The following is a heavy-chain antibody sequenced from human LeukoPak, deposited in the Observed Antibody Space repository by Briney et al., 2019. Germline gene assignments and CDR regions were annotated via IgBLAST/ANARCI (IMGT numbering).Heavy chain of an antibody. CDR2: IYYSGST. CDR1: GGSISSSSYY. J-gene: IGHJ4*02. CDR3: ARSRIVGATRFFDY. D-gene: IGHD1-26*01. Sequence: SETLSLTCTVSGGSISSSSYYWGWIRQPPGKGLEWIGSIYYSGSTYYNPSLKSRVTISVDTSKNQFSLKLSSVTAADTAVYYCARSRIVGATRFFDYWGQGTLVTVSS. V-gene: IGHV4-39*01.